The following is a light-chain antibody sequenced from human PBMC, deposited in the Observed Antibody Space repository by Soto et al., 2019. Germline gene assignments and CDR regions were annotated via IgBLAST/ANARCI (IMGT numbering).Light chain of an antibody. V-gene: IGKV1-6*01. CDR1: QDIRKD. CDR2: GAS. Sequence: AIQMTQSPSSLSASVGDRVTITCRASQDIRKDLAWYQQKPGKAPQILIYGASTLQSGVASRFSGSGSGTDFTLTISSLQPEDSAGYYCLQDYSYPFTFGQGTKLHIK. CDR3: LQDYSYPFT. J-gene: IGKJ2*01.